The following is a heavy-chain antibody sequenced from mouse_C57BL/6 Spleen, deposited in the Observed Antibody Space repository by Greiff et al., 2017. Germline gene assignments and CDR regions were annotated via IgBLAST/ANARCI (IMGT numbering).Heavy chain of an antibody. CDR2: ISSGSSTI. D-gene: IGHD1-1*01. CDR1: GFTFSDYG. CDR3: ARPYYGDWYFDV. V-gene: IGHV5-17*01. J-gene: IGHJ1*03. Sequence: EVQVVESGGGLVKPGGSLKLSCAASGFTFSDYGMHWVRQAPEKGLEWVAYISSGSSTIYYADTVKGRFTISRDNAKNTLFLQMTSLRSEDTAMDYCARPYYGDWYFDVWGTGTTVTVSS.